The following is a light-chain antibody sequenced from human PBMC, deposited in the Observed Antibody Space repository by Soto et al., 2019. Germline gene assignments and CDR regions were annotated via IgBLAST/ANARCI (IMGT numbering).Light chain of an antibody. V-gene: IGLV2-14*01. CDR2: EVS. Sequence: QSALTQPPSASGSPGQSVTFSCTGTSSDVGGYNYVSWYQQYPGKAPKLMIYEVSNRPSGVSNRFSGSKSGNTASLTISGLQAEDEADYYCTSYRSSSTLYVFGTGTKLTVL. CDR1: SSDVGGYNY. CDR3: TSYRSSSTLYV. J-gene: IGLJ1*01.